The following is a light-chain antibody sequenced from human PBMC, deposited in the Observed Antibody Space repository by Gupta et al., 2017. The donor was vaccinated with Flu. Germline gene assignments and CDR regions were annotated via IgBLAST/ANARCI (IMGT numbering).Light chain of an antibody. CDR3: QQYGSSPRT. Sequence: EIALTQSPVTLSLSPGERATLSCRASQSVSSSYLAWYQQKPGQAPRLLIYGASSRATGIPDRFSGSGSGADFTLTISRLEPEDFAVYYCQQYGSSPRTFGQGTKLEIK. J-gene: IGKJ2*01. CDR2: GAS. CDR1: QSVSSSY. V-gene: IGKV3-20*01.